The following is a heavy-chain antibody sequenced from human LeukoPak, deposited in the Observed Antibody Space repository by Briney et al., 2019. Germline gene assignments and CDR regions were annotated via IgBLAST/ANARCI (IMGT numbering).Heavy chain of an antibody. CDR2: INYSGHT. CDR3: ARRRKDLNWFDP. Sequence: PSETLSLTCAVSGDSISNSDYYWGWIRQSPGKGLEWITLINYSGHTFCNPSLRSRVTISVDMPKNQFSLNLNSVTAADTAVYYCARRRKDLNWFDPWGQGTLVTVSS. J-gene: IGHJ5*02. CDR1: GDSISNSDYY. V-gene: IGHV4-39*01.